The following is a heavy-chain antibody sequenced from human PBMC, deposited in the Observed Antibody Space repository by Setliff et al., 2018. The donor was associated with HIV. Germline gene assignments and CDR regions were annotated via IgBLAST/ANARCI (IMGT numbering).Heavy chain of an antibody. CDR3: TRAQMHRGVVAWSLYYFDY. V-gene: IGHV4-59*01. D-gene: IGHD3-10*01. CDR2: IYESAYS. J-gene: IGHJ4*02. CDR1: GGSMDNYY. Sequence: SETLSLTCIVSGGSMDNYYWNWVRQTPGKGLEWIGYIYESAYSHYTVSLRSRVTISMDTSKNQFSLTLRSVTAADRAVYYCTRAQMHRGVVAWSLYYFDYWGQGALVTVS.